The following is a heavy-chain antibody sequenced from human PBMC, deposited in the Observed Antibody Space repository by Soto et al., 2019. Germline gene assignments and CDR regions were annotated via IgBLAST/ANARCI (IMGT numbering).Heavy chain of an antibody. D-gene: IGHD2-15*01. V-gene: IGHV1-69*01. Sequence: QVQLVQSGAEVKKPGSSVKVSCKASGGTFSSYLISWVRQAPGQGLEWMGGIIPMFGTANYAQKFQGRVKNNADESTSTAYMELSSLRSEDTALYYCARDPQASVLTGGIYGYHGLDVWGQVTTVTVAS. J-gene: IGHJ6*02. CDR3: ARDPQASVLTGGIYGYHGLDV. CDR1: GGTFSSYL. CDR2: IIPMFGTA.